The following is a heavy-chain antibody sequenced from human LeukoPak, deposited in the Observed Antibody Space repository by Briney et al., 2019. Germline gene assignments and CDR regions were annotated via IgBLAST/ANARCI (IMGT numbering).Heavy chain of an antibody. CDR1: GFTFDDYG. Sequence: GGSLRLSCAASGFTFDDYGMSWVRQAPGKGLEWVSGINWNCGSTGYADSVKGRFTISRDNAKNSLYLQMNSLRAEDTALYYCARGDYYGSGSYFSPLGYWGQGTLVTVSS. V-gene: IGHV3-20*04. CDR3: ARGDYYGSGSYFSPLGY. J-gene: IGHJ4*02. CDR2: INWNCGST. D-gene: IGHD3-10*01.